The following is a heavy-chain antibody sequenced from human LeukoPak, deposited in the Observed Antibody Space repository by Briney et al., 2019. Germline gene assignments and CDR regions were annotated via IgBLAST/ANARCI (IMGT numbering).Heavy chain of an antibody. J-gene: IGHJ4*02. CDR1: GYTFTGYY. CDR3: ARVKKSGRFLEWFLFDY. V-gene: IGHV1-2*02. CDR2: INPNSGGT. D-gene: IGHD3-3*01. Sequence: GASVKVSCKASGYTFTGYYMHWVRQAPGQGLEWMGWINPNSGGTNYAQKFQGRVTMTRDTSVSTAYMELSRLRSDDTAVYYCARVKKSGRFLEWFLFDYWGQGTLVTVSS.